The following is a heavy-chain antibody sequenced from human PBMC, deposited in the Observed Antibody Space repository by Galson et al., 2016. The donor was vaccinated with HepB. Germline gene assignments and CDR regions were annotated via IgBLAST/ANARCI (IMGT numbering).Heavy chain of an antibody. J-gene: IGHJ4*02. CDR3: ARVYYYDSSGYSHVGFDY. CDR1: GFSFGTYA. D-gene: IGHD3-22*01. CDR2: ISSSGTYI. V-gene: IGHV3-21*01. Sequence: SLRLSCAASGFSFGTYAMSWVRQAPGKGQEWVSSISSSGTYIYYADSMKGRFTISRDNAKNSLFLQMNSLRAEDTAVYYCARVYYYDSSGYSHVGFDYWGQGPWSPSPQ.